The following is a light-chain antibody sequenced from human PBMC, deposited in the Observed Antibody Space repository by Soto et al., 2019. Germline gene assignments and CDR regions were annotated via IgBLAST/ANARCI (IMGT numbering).Light chain of an antibody. Sequence: DIQMTQSPSSVSASVGDRVTIPCRASQHITRSLAWYQQRPGEAPKLLIYAASILQSGVPSRLSGSGSGTDFTLTITGLQPEDLAAYYCQQANSFPFTFGPGTKVDV. CDR3: QQANSFPFT. CDR1: QHITRS. J-gene: IGKJ3*01. V-gene: IGKV1-12*01. CDR2: AAS.